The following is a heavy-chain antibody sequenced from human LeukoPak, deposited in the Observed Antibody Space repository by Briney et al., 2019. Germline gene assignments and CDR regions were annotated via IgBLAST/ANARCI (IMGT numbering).Heavy chain of an antibody. D-gene: IGHD3-22*01. V-gene: IGHV3-9*03. J-gene: IGHJ4*02. CDR3: AKDIQDGYDSSGYFDY. CDR1: GFTFDDYA. CDR2: ISWNSGSI. Sequence: GGSLRLSCAASGFTFDDYAMHWVRHAPGKGLEWVSGISWNSGSIGYADSVKGRFTISRDNAKNSLYLQMNSLRAEDMALYYCAKDIQDGYDSSGYFDYWGQGTLVTVSS.